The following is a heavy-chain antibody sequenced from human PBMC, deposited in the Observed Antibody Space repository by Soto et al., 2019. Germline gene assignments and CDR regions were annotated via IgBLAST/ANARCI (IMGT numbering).Heavy chain of an antibody. CDR2: ISSSSSTI. J-gene: IGHJ3*02. V-gene: IGHV3-48*01. CDR3: ARDHQDLSFGESTNDAFDI. D-gene: IGHD3-10*01. Sequence: GGSXRLSCAASGFTFSSYSMNWVRQAPGKGLEWVSYISSSSSTIYYADSVKGRFTISRDNAKNSLYLQMNSLRAEDTAVYYCARDHQDLSFGESTNDAFDIWGQGTMVTVSS. CDR1: GFTFSSYS.